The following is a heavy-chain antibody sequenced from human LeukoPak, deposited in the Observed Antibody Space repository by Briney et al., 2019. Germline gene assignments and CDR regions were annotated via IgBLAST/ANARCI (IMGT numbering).Heavy chain of an antibody. CDR3: ARGVVVVPAVWFDP. Sequence: GGSLRLSCAASGFTFSSYAMSWVRQAPGKGLEWVSSISSSSSYIYYADSVKGRFTISRDNAKNSLYLQMNSLRAEDTAVYYCARGVVVVPAVWFDPWGQGTLVTVSS. CDR2: ISSSSSYI. V-gene: IGHV3-21*01. D-gene: IGHD2-2*01. J-gene: IGHJ5*02. CDR1: GFTFSSYA.